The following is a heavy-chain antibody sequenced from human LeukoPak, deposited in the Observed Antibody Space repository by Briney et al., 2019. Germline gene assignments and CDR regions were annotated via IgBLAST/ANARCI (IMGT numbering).Heavy chain of an antibody. V-gene: IGHV4-59*01. CDR3: ARVLYSGSWGYFDY. CDR2: IYYSGST. CDR1: GGSISTYY. J-gene: IGHJ4*02. D-gene: IGHD3-10*01. Sequence: SETLSLTCTVSGGSISTYYWSWIRQPPGTGLEWNGYIYYSGSTNYNPSLKSRVTMSVDTSKTQFSLKLSSVTAADTAVYYCARVLYSGSWGYFDYWGQGTLVTVSS.